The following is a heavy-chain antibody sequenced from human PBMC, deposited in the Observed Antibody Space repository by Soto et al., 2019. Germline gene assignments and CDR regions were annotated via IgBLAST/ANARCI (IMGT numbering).Heavy chain of an antibody. J-gene: IGHJ6*02. Sequence: ASVKVSCKASGYTFTGYYMHWVRQAPGQGLEWKGWINPNSSGTNYAQKFQGWVTMTRDTSISTAYMELSRLRSDDTAVYYCARDLGIAAAGTPPYYYYGMDVWGQGTTVTVSS. CDR1: GYTFTGYY. D-gene: IGHD6-13*01. V-gene: IGHV1-2*04. CDR3: ARDLGIAAAGTPPYYYYGMDV. CDR2: INPNSSGT.